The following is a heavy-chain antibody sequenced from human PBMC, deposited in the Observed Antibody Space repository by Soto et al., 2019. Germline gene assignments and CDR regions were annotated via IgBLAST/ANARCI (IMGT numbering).Heavy chain of an antibody. D-gene: IGHD6-13*01. CDR3: ARGAGSSSWFGLFDP. Sequence: ASVKVSCKASGYTFTGYYMHWVRQAPGQGPEWMGWINPNSGGTNYAQKFQGWVTMTRDTSISTAYMELSRLRSDDTAVYYCARGAGSSSWFGLFDPWGQGTLVTVSS. CDR2: INPNSGGT. CDR1: GYTFTGYY. V-gene: IGHV1-2*04. J-gene: IGHJ5*02.